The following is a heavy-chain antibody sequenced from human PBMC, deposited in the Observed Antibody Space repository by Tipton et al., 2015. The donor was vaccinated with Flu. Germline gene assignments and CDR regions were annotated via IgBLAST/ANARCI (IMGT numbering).Heavy chain of an antibody. D-gene: IGHD3-9*01. V-gene: IGHV4-39*07. Sequence: TLSLTCTVSGGSISSSSYYWGWIRQPPGKGLEWIGRIYYSGSTYYNPSLKSRVTISVDTSKNQFSLKLSSVTAADTAVYYCARADYDILTGYPATADYWGQGTLVTVSS. J-gene: IGHJ4*02. CDR2: IYYSGST. CDR1: GGSISSSSYY. CDR3: ARADYDILTGYPATADY.